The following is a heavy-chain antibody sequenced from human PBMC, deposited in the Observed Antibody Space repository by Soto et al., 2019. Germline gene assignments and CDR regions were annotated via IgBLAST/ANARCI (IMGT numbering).Heavy chain of an antibody. Sequence: QVQLVQSGAEVKKPGSSVKVSCKASGGTFSNYAITWVRQAPGQGLEWLGRIIPIFGSANYAQKFQGRVTITADESTTTAYMDLSSLRSDDTAVYYCAKDGGKDGYFGHWFDPWGQGTLGTVSS. CDR1: GGTFSNYA. CDR3: AKDGGKDGYFGHWFDP. D-gene: IGHD5-12*01. J-gene: IGHJ5*02. CDR2: IIPIFGSA. V-gene: IGHV1-69*15.